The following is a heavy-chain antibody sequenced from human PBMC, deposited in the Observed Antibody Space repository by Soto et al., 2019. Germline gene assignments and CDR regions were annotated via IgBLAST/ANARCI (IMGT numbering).Heavy chain of an antibody. CDR2: ISYDGSNK. CDR3: ARVEYYDSSAPFDY. V-gene: IGHV3-30-3*01. CDR1: GFTFSSYA. Sequence: GGSLRLSCAASGFTFSSYAMHWVRQAPGKGLEWVAVISYDGSNKYYADSVKGRFTISRDNSKNTLCLQMNSLRAEDTAVYYCARVEYYDSSAPFDYWGQGTLVTVSS. D-gene: IGHD3-22*01. J-gene: IGHJ4*02.